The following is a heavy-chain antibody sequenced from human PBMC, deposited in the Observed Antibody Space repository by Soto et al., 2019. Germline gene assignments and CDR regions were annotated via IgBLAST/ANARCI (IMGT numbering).Heavy chain of an antibody. D-gene: IGHD6-13*01. CDR2: IIPILGIA. CDR3: ARDSSSPQDY. Sequence: QVQLVQSGAEVKKPGSSVKVSCKASGGTFSSYTISWVRQAPGQGLKWMGRIIPILGIANYAQKFQGRVTITADKSTSTAYMELSSLRSEDTAVYYCARDSSSPQDYWGQGTLVTVSS. J-gene: IGHJ4*02. V-gene: IGHV1-69*08. CDR1: GGTFSSYT.